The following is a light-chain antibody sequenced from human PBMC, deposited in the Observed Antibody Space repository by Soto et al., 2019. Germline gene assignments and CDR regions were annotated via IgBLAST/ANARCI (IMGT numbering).Light chain of an antibody. CDR3: QQYENSVMYT. V-gene: IGKV3-20*01. Sequence: EIVLTQSPGTLSLSPGERATLSCRASQSVRSSFFAWYQQKPGQAPRLLIYDVSVRDTGIPDRFSGSGSGTDFTLTINRLEPEDFEVYYCQQYENSVMYTFGQGTKLEIK. J-gene: IGKJ2*01. CDR2: DVS. CDR1: QSVRSSF.